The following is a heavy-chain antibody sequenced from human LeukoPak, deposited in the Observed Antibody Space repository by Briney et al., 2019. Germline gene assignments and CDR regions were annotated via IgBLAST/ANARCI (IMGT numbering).Heavy chain of an antibody. D-gene: IGHD3-22*01. J-gene: IGHJ5*01. CDR2: ITSSGDAT. CDR3: AKDRPNYHESNGHYYRLNGDS. V-gene: IGHV3-23*01. Sequence: GGSLRLSCAASGFTFNIHAMSWVRQAPGKGLEWVSSITSSGDATFHADSVKDRFTISRDNSKSTLYLQMDRLRVEDTAVYYCAKDRPNYHESNGHYYRLNGDSWGQGTLVTVSS. CDR1: GFTFNIHA.